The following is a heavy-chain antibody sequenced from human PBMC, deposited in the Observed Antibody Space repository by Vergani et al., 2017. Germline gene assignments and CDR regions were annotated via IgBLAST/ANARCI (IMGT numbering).Heavy chain of an antibody. J-gene: IGHJ3*01. D-gene: IGHD3-9*01. Sequence: QITLRESGPTLVKPTQTLTLTCTFTGFSLTTGGAGVGWIRQPPGRALEWLAFVYWNDDERYSPSLKSRVTITKDTSQSEVIVTMATMDPVDTATYYCVHRLGYFDWDGAFDVWGPGTMVTVSS. CDR3: VHRLGYFDWDGAFDV. CDR1: GFSLTTGGAG. V-gene: IGHV2-5*01. CDR2: VYWNDDE.